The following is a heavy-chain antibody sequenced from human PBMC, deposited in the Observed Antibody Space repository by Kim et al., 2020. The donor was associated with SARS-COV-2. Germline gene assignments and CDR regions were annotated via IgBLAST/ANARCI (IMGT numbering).Heavy chain of an antibody. CDR2: VDWNDDT. Sequence: SGPTLVNPTQTLTLTCTFSGFSLSTSAMCVTWIRQPPGKALEWLARVDWNDDTYYSTSLKTRLTISKDTSKNQVVLTMTNMDPVDTATYYCARIRGTFSSSGTQSPDYCYYMDVWGKGTTVTVSS. J-gene: IGHJ6*03. CDR1: GFSLSTSAMC. CDR3: ARIRGTFSSSGTQSPDYCYYMDV. D-gene: IGHD6-6*01. V-gene: IGHV2-70*11.